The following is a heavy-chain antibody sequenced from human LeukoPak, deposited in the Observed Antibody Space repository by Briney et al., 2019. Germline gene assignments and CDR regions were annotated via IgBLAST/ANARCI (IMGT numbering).Heavy chain of an antibody. CDR2: IYHSGST. CDR1: GGSISSGGYY. CDR3: ARSGYDWVNYYYYYMDV. D-gene: IGHD5-12*01. Sequence: SQTLSLTCTVSGGSISSGGYYWSWIRQPPGKGLEWIGYIYHSGSTYYNPSLKSRVTISVDTSKNQFSLKLSSVTAADTAVYYCARSGYDWVNYYYYYMDVWGKGTTVTVSS. V-gene: IGHV4-30-2*02. J-gene: IGHJ6*03.